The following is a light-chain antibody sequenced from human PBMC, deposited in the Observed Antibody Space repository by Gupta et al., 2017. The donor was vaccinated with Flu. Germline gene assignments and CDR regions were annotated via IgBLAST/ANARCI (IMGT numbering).Light chain of an antibody. CDR2: GAS. Sequence: SPANSSSRSCRAGHSIRRSYLAWYQQKPGQAPRLLIFGASSRATGIPDRFSGSGSGTEFTLTISRLEPEDSAVYYCQHERRSPFAFGQGTKVEIK. V-gene: IGKV3-20*01. CDR3: QHERRSPFA. CDR1: HSIRRSY. J-gene: IGKJ2*01.